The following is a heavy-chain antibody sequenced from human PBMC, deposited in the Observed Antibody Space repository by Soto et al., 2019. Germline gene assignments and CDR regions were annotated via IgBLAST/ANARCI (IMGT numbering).Heavy chain of an antibody. CDR1: GYTFTSYG. Sequence: ASVKVSCKASGYTFTSYGISWVRQAPGQGLKWMGWISAYNGNTNYAQKLQGRVTMTTDTSTSTAYMELRSLRSDDTAVYYCARDDKPGWDNWFDPWGQGTLVTVSS. J-gene: IGHJ5*02. CDR3: ARDDKPGWDNWFDP. CDR2: ISAYNGNT. D-gene: IGHD6-19*01. V-gene: IGHV1-18*01.